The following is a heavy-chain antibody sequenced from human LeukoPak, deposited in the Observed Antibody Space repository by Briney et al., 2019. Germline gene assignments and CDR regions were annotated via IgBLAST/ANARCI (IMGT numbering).Heavy chain of an antibody. CDR1: GGSISSYY. V-gene: IGHV4-4*07. J-gene: IGHJ4*02. Sequence: SETLSLTCTVSGGSISSYYWNWIRQPAGKGLEWIGRIYTSGSTNYNPSLKSRVTMSVDTSKNQFSLKLTSVTAADTAVYYCASSRGCSNYYFDYWGQGTLVTVSS. CDR2: IYTSGST. D-gene: IGHD3-10*01. CDR3: ASSRGCSNYYFDY.